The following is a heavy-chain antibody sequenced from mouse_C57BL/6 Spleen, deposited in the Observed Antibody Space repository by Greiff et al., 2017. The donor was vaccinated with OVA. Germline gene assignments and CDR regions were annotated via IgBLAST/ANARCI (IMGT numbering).Heavy chain of an antibody. CDR3: ARDLGPHWYFDV. J-gene: IGHJ1*03. Sequence: EVKLVESGPELVKPGASVKISCKASGYSFTDYNMNWVKQSNGKSLEWIGVINPNYGTTSYNQKFKGKATLTVDQSSSKAYMQLNSLTSEDSAVYYCARDLGPHWYFDVWGTGTTVTVSS. D-gene: IGHD4-1*01. CDR1: GYSFTDYN. CDR2: INPNYGTT. V-gene: IGHV1-39*01.